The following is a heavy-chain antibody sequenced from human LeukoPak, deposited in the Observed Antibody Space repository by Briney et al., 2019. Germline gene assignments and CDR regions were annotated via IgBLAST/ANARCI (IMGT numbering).Heavy chain of an antibody. CDR1: GGSISSYY. V-gene: IGHV4-59*01. D-gene: IGHD1-26*01. Sequence: SETLSLTCTVSGGSISSYYWSWIRQPPGKGLEWIGYIYYSGSTNYNPSLKSRVTISVDTSKNQFSLKLSSVTAADTAVYYCARIVFRYWFDPWGQGTLVAVSS. CDR3: ARIVFRYWFDP. J-gene: IGHJ5*02. CDR2: IYYSGST.